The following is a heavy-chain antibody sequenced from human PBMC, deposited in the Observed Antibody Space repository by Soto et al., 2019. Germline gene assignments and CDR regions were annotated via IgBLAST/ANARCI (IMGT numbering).Heavy chain of an antibody. CDR1: GYTFTPYV. V-gene: IGHV1-3*01. CDR2: LNAGNDNT. CDR3: ARGEQNYYGMDV. J-gene: IGHJ6*02. Sequence: QVQLVQSGAEVKKPGASVKVSCKASGYTFTPYVMYWVRQAPGQRLEWMGWLNAGNDNTEYSQKLQGRVTITRDTSASTVYMELSSLRSEDTAVYYCARGEQNYYGMDVWGQGTTVTVSS.